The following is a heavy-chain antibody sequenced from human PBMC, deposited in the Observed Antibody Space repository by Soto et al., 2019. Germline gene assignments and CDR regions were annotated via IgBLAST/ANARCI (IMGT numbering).Heavy chain of an antibody. CDR2: IIPILGIA. D-gene: IGHD1-26*01. CDR3: AREGIVGARLGYFQH. Sequence: QVQLVQSGAEVKKPGSSVKVSCKASGGTFSSYTISWVRQAPGQGLEWMGRIIPILGIANYAQKFQGRVTIXXDXSMXTAYMGLSSWRSEDTAVYYCAREGIVGARLGYFQHWGQGTLVTVSS. J-gene: IGHJ1*01. V-gene: IGHV1-69*08. CDR1: GGTFSSYT.